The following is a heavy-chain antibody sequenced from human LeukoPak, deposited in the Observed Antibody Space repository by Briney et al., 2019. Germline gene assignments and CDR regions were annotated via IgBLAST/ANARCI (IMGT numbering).Heavy chain of an antibody. V-gene: IGHV4-59*08. CDR2: IYYSGST. J-gene: IGHJ3*02. CDR1: GGSISTYY. Sequence: PSETLSLTCTVSGGSISTYYWSWIRQPPGKGLEWIGYIYYSGSTNYNPSLKSRATISVDTSKNQFPLKLSSVTAADTAVFYCARQSHYYGSGRSAFEIWGQGAMVTVSS. CDR3: ARQSHYYGSGRSAFEI. D-gene: IGHD3-10*01.